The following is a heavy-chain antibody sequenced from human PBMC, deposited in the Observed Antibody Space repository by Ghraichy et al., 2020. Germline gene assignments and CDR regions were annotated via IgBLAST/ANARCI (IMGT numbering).Heavy chain of an antibody. CDR3: ARANSITIFGVVTTRGFMDV. CDR1: GFTFSSYW. D-gene: IGHD3-3*01. V-gene: IGHV3-7*01. J-gene: IGHJ6*02. Sequence: GGSLRLSCAASGFTFSSYWMNWVRQAPGKGLEWVANIKQDGSEKYYVDSVKGRFTISRDNAKNSLYLQMNSLRAEDTAVYYCARANSITIFGVVTTRGFMDVWGQGTTVTVSS. CDR2: IKQDGSEK.